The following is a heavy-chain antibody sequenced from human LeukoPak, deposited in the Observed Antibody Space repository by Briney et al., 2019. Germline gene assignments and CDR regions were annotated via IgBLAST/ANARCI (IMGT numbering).Heavy chain of an antibody. CDR1: GFTFSSYW. Sequence: GGSLRPSCAASGFTFSSYWMSWVRQAPGKGLEWVSSIGGSSNSMYYADSVKGRFTISRDNAKNSLYLQMNSLTAEDTAVYYCARDLLGSDYWGQGTLVTVSS. V-gene: IGHV3-21*06. J-gene: IGHJ4*02. CDR3: ARDLLGSDY. CDR2: IGGSSNSM. D-gene: IGHD2-8*02.